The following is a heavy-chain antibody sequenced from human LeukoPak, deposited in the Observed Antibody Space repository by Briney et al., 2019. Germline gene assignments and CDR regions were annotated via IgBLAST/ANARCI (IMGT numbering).Heavy chain of an antibody. CDR2: IYPGDSDT. Sequence: GESLKISCKGSGYSFTSYWIGWVRQMPGKGLEWMGIIYPGDSDTRYSPSFQGQVTISADKSISTAYLQWSSLKATDTAMYYCARHAEFWSGYNDYWGQGTLVTVSS. V-gene: IGHV5-51*01. J-gene: IGHJ4*02. CDR3: ARHAEFWSGYNDY. CDR1: GYSFTSYW. D-gene: IGHD3-3*01.